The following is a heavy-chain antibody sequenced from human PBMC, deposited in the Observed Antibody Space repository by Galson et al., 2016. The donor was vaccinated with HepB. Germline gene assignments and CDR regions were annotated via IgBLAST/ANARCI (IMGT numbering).Heavy chain of an antibody. CDR3: ARARVGDYDAFDI. J-gene: IGHJ3*02. Sequence: SVKVSCKASADTFTSFGFNWVRQAPGQGLEWMGWISSYNGNTNYAQNLQGRVTMTTDTSTSTAYMELRSLGSDDTAMYYCARARVGDYDAFDIWGQGTMVTVSS. V-gene: IGHV1-18*01. CDR2: ISSYNGNT. D-gene: IGHD4-17*01. CDR1: ADTFTSFG.